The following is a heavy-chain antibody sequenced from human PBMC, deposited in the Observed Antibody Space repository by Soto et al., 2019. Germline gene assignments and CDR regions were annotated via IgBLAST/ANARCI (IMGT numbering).Heavy chain of an antibody. Sequence: EVQLVESGGVVVQPGGSLRLSCAASGFTFDDYTMHWVRQAPGKGLEWVSLISWDGGSTYYADSVKGRFTISRDNSKNSLYLQMNSLRTEDTALYYCAKVKVRGVIAPYYFDYWGQGTLVTVSS. CDR1: GFTFDDYT. V-gene: IGHV3-43*01. J-gene: IGHJ4*02. CDR2: ISWDGGST. D-gene: IGHD3-10*01. CDR3: AKVKVRGVIAPYYFDY.